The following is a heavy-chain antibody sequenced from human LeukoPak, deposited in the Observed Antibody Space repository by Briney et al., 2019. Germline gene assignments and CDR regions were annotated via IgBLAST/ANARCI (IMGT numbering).Heavy chain of an antibody. D-gene: IGHD1-14*01. J-gene: IGHJ5*02. CDR2: ITESGAST. V-gene: IGHV3-23*01. Sequence: GGSLRLSCAASGFTFSSYAMTWVRQAPGKGLQWVSSITESGASTFHADSVKGRFTISRDNSKNTLYLQMNSLRAEDTAVYYCAKKYNTGLDPWGQGTLVTVSS. CDR1: GFTFSSYA. CDR3: AKKYNTGLDP.